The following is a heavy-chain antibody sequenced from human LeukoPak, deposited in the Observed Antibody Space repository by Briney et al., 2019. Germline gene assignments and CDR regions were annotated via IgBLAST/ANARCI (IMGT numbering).Heavy chain of an antibody. CDR1: GGSISSGSYY. V-gene: IGHV4-61*02. CDR2: IYTSGST. Sequence: PSQTLPLTCTVSGGSISSGSYYWSWIRQPAGKGLEWIGRIYTSGSTNYNPSLKSRVTISVDASKNQFSLKLSSVTAADTAVYYCARTGSGYSSSRYYYYMDVWGKGTTVTISS. CDR3: ARTGSGYSSSRYYYYMDV. D-gene: IGHD6-13*01. J-gene: IGHJ6*03.